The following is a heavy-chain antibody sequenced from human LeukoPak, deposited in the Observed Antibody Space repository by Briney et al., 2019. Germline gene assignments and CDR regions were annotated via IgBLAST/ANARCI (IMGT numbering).Heavy chain of an antibody. D-gene: IGHD3-10*01. J-gene: IGHJ5*02. CDR2: INHSGST. CDR3: ARGRTTYGSGSYYKAYRHNWFDP. V-gene: IGHV4-34*01. CDR1: GGSISSYY. Sequence: TSETLSLTCTVSGGSISSYYWSWIRQSAGKGLEWIGEINHSGSTNYNPSLKSRVTISVDTSKNQFSLKLSSVTAADTAVYYCARGRTTYGSGSYYKAYRHNWFDPWGQGTLVTVSS.